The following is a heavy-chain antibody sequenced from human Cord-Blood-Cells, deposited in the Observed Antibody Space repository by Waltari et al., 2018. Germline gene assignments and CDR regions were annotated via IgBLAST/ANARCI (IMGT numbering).Heavy chain of an antibody. D-gene: IGHD7-27*01. CDR2: INPNSGGT. Sequence: QVQLVQSGAEVKKPGASVKVSCKASGYTFTGHYMHWGRQAPGQGLEWMGWINPNSGGTNYAQKFQGRVTMTRDTSISTAYMELSRLRSDDTAVYYCARLSLKTGDWVGNRGYWGQGTLVTVSS. V-gene: IGHV1-2*02. CDR3: ARLSLKTGDWVGNRGY. CDR1: GYTFTGHY. J-gene: IGHJ4*02.